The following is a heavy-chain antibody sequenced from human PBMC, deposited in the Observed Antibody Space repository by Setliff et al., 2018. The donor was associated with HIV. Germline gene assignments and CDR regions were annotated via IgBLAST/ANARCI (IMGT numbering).Heavy chain of an antibody. Sequence: PSETLSLSCAASGFTFSTYGLNWVRQAPGKGLEWISYINNDSGTIYYADSVRGRFTISRDNARDSVYLQMNGLRADDTAVYYCVRDTTSGWMLTSWGQGTLVTVSS. D-gene: IGHD2-2*01. CDR2: INNDSGTI. CDR3: VRDTTSGWMLTS. CDR1: GFTFSTYG. J-gene: IGHJ4*02. V-gene: IGHV3-48*04.